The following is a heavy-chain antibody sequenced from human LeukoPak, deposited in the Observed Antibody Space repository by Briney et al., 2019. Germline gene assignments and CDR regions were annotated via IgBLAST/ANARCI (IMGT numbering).Heavy chain of an antibody. Sequence: GASVKVSCKASGYTLTSYGISWVRQAPGQGLERMGWISAYNGNTNYAQKLQGRVTMTTDTSTSTAYMELRSLRSDDTAVYYCATGRHGGNSRRYSPDYWGQGTLVTVSS. CDR1: GYTLTSYG. V-gene: IGHV1-18*01. CDR3: ATGRHGGNSRRYSPDY. J-gene: IGHJ4*02. D-gene: IGHD4-23*01. CDR2: ISAYNGNT.